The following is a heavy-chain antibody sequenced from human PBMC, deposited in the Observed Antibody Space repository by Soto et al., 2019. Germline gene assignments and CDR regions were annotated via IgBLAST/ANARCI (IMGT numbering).Heavy chain of an antibody. CDR3: AKDPLKYRMPTIDGGWFDP. J-gene: IGHJ5*02. Sequence: GASVKVSCKVSGYTLTELSMHWVRQAPGKGLEWMGGFDPEDGETIYAQKFQGRVTMTEDTSTDTAYMELNSLRPEDTALYYCAKDPLKYRMPTIDGGWFDPWGQGTLVTVS. CDR1: GYTLTELS. D-gene: IGHD2-2*01. CDR2: FDPEDGET. V-gene: IGHV1-24*01.